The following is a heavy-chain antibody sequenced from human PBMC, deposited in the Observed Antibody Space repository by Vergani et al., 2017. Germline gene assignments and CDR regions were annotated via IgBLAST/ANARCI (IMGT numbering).Heavy chain of an antibody. J-gene: IGHJ5*02. CDR3: AKSTSRRVAGTISWFDP. D-gene: IGHD6-19*01. CDR2: ISWNSGSI. V-gene: IGHV3-9*01. Sequence: EVQLVESGGGLVQPGRSLRLSCAASGFTFDDYAMHWVRQAPGKGLEWVLGISWNSGSIGYADSVKGRFTISRDNAKNSLYLQMNSLRAEDTALYYCAKSTSRRVAGTISWFDPWGQGTLVTVSS. CDR1: GFTFDDYA.